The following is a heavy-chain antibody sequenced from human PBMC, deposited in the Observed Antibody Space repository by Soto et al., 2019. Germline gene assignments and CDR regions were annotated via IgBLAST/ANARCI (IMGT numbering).Heavy chain of an antibody. J-gene: IGHJ6*02. Sequence: QVPLVQSGAEVKKPGSSVKVSCKAFRGTFSSYAISWVRQAPGQGLEWMGGIIPMFDTPKYAQKFQGRVTIIADESTSTAYMELSSLRSEDTAVYYCASGPTYYYYGMDVWGQGTTVTVSS. CDR2: IIPMFDTP. V-gene: IGHV1-69*01. CDR1: RGTFSSYA. CDR3: ASGPTYYYYGMDV.